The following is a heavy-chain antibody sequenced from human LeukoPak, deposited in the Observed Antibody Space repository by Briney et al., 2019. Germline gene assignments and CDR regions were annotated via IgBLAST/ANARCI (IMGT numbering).Heavy chain of an antibody. CDR3: AREIEYCTNGVCFPWFDP. CDR1: GYTFTSYG. J-gene: IGHJ5*02. CDR2: ISAYNGNT. D-gene: IGHD2-8*01. V-gene: IGHV1-18*01. Sequence: ASVKVSCTASGYTFTSYGISWVRQAPGPGLELMGWISAYNGNTNYAQKLQGRVTMTTDTSTSTAYMELRSLRSDDTAVYYCAREIEYCTNGVCFPWFDPWGQGTLVTVSS.